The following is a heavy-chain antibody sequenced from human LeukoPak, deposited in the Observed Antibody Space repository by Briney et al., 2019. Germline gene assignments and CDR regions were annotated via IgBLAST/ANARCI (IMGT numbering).Heavy chain of an antibody. J-gene: IGHJ4*02. V-gene: IGHV3-23*01. Sequence: GGSLRLFCAASGFTFSSYAMSWVRQAPGKGLEWVSAISGSGGSTYYADSVKGRFTISRDNSKNTLYLQMNSLRAEDTAVYYCAKDPQYSSSWDHWGQGTLVTVSS. CDR2: ISGSGGST. CDR3: AKDPQYSSSWDH. CDR1: GFTFSSYA. D-gene: IGHD6-13*01.